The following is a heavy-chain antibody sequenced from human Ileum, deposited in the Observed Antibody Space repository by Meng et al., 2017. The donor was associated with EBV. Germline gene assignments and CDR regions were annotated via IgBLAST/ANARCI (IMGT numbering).Heavy chain of an antibody. V-gene: IGHV3-30-3*01. CDR1: GFTFINYA. Sequence: VHLVGAGGGLVQPGGSVRLSCAAPGFTFINYAIHWVRQAPGKGLEWVAAIKYDGSDKWYAGSVKGRFTMSRDNSKNTLYLQMNSLRVEDTAVYYCARDENGRFDPWGQGTLVTVSS. CDR2: IKYDGSDK. D-gene: IGHD1-14*01. J-gene: IGHJ5*02. CDR3: ARDENGRFDP.